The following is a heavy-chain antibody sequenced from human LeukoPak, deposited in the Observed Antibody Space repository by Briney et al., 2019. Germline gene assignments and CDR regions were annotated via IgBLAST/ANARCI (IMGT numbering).Heavy chain of an antibody. CDR3: VKDRRYSSSWGLLDY. J-gene: IGHJ4*02. V-gene: IGHV3-64D*09. CDR1: GFTFSSYE. CDR2: ISSNGGST. Sequence: PGGSLRLSCAASGFTFSSYEMNWVRQAPGKGLEYVSAISSNGGSTYYADSVKGRFTISRDNSKNTLYLQMSSLRAEDTAVYYCVKDRRYSSSWGLLDYWGQGALVTVSS. D-gene: IGHD6-13*01.